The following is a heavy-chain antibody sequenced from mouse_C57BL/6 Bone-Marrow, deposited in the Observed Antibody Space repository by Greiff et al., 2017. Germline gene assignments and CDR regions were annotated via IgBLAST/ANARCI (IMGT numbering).Heavy chain of an antibody. V-gene: IGHV10-1*01. CDR1: GFSFNTYA. J-gene: IGHJ3*01. D-gene: IGHD3-3*01. CDR2: IRSKSNNYAT. CDR3: VRHGAGKGD. Sequence: EVQLQESGGGLVQPKGSLKLSCAASGFSFNTYAMNWVRQAPGKGLEWVARIRSKSNNYATYYADSVKDRFTISRDDSESMLYLQMNNLKTEDTAMYYCVRHGAGKGDWGQGTLVTVSA.